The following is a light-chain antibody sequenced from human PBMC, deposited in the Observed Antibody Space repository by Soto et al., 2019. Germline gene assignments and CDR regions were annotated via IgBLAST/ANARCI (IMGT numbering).Light chain of an antibody. V-gene: IGKV1-39*01. CDR2: ASS. CDR3: QQTYSTPIT. Sequence: DIQMTQSPSSLSASVGDRVTITCRASQTISSSLNWYQQRPGKAPNLLIYASSSLQSGVPPRFSGSGSGTDFTLTISSLQPEDFVTYYCQQTYSTPITFGQRTRLEIK. CDR1: QTISSS. J-gene: IGKJ5*01.